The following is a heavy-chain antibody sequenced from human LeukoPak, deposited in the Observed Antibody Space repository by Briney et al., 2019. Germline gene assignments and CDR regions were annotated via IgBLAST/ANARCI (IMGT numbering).Heavy chain of an antibody. CDR1: GFTLSSDS. D-gene: IGHD6-19*01. V-gene: IGHV3-21*01. CDR2: ISSSGSYM. J-gene: IGHJ4*02. Sequence: PGGSLRHSRVASGFTLSSDSMNWVRQAPGKGLEWVSSISSSGSYMYYADSLKGRFTISRDNAKNSLFLQMNSLRAEDTAVYYCAGEYGSGWRSLDYWGQGTLVTVSS. CDR3: AGEYGSGWRSLDY.